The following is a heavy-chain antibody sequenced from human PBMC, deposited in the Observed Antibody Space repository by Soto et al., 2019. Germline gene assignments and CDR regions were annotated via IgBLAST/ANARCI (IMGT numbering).Heavy chain of an antibody. V-gene: IGHV3-33*01. Sequence: GGSLILSCAVPGGIFHGYGMHWVRQAPGKGLEWVAIIRFDGSNEEYADSVKGRFTISRDNSKNTLYLQMNTLGAEDTAVYYCARDGIGGTVFRGYLDYWGRGTVVTVSS. D-gene: IGHD1-7*01. CDR1: GGIFHGYG. CDR3: ARDGIGGTVFRGYLDY. CDR2: IRFDGSNE. J-gene: IGHJ4*02.